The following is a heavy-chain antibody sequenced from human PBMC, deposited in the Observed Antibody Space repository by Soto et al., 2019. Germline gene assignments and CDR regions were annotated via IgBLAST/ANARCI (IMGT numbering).Heavy chain of an antibody. Sequence: QVQLVQSGAEVKKPGASVKVSCKASGYTFTSYGISWVRQAPGQGLEWMGWISAYNGNTNYAQKLQGRVTMTTDTSTSTDYMELRSLRSGDTAVYYCAREWGRWVGELPSWFAHWGQGTLVTVSS. CDR1: GYTFTSYG. D-gene: IGHD3-10*01. V-gene: IGHV1-18*01. J-gene: IGHJ5*02. CDR2: ISAYNGNT. CDR3: AREWGRWVGELPSWFAH.